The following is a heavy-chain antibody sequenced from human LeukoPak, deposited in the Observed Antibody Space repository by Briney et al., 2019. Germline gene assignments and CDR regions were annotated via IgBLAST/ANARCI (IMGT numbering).Heavy chain of an antibody. D-gene: IGHD3-10*01. CDR1: RYTFSTYV. J-gene: IGHJ4*02. V-gene: IGHV1-18*01. CDR2: ISANGDT. Sequence: SVKVSCQASRYTFSTYVISWLRPAPGQGPDWMGWISANGDTKYAQKVQGRVTMTTDTSTSTGYMELGSLRSDDSAVYYCARMRDSNAGNYFDFWGQGALVTVSS. CDR3: ARMRDSNAGNYFDF.